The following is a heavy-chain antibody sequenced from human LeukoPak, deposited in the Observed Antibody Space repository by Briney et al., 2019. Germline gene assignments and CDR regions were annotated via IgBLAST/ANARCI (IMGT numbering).Heavy chain of an antibody. V-gene: IGHV1-69*04. CDR1: GGTFSSYA. Sequence: ASVKVSCKASGGTFSSYAISWVRQAPGQGLEWMGRIIPILGIANYAQKFQGRVTITADKSTSTAYMELSSLRSEDTAVYYCARGGAYPPYYYYYGMDVWGQGTTVTVSS. CDR2: IIPILGIA. CDR3: ARGGAYPPYYYYYGMDV. J-gene: IGHJ6*02.